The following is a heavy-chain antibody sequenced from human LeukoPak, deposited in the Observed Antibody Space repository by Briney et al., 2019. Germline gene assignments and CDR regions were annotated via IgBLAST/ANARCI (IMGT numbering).Heavy chain of an antibody. CDR2: IYTSGST. D-gene: IGHD6-6*01. Sequence: SETLSLTCTVSGGSISSYYWSWIRQPPGKGPEWIGYIYTSGSTNYNPSLKSRVTISVDTSKNQFSLKLSSVTAADTAVYYCARQEYSSSSADYWGQGTLVTVSS. CDR1: GGSISSYY. CDR3: ARQEYSSSSADY. V-gene: IGHV4-4*09. J-gene: IGHJ4*02.